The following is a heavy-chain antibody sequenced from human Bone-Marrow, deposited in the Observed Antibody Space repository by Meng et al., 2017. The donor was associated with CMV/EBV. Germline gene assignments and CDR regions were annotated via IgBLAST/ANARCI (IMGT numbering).Heavy chain of an antibody. J-gene: IGHJ4*02. CDR2: INPNSGDT. V-gene: IGHV1-2*02. Sequence: ASVKVSCKASGYTFSDHYIHWIRQASGQGLEWMGWINPNSGDTNFAQKFLDRVTMTRDSSISTAYMELSSLRSEDTAVYYCARSGYNTYSSSSTNFDYWGQGTLVTVSS. CDR1: GYTFSDHY. D-gene: IGHD6-6*01. CDR3: ARSGYNTYSSSSTNFDY.